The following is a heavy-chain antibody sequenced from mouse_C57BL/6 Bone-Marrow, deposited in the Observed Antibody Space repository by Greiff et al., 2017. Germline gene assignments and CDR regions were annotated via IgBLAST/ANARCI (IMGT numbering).Heavy chain of an antibody. D-gene: IGHD2-3*01. J-gene: IGHJ3*01. CDR2: FYPGSGSI. V-gene: IGHV1-62-2*01. Sequence: QVQLKESGAELVKPGASVKLSCKASGFTFTEYTIHWVKQRSGQGLEWIGWFYPGSGSIKYTEKFKGKATLTADKSSSTVYMAISRLTSENCAVYVGARHEDRGWLQPFDYWGQGTMVTVSA. CDR3: ARHEDRGWLQPFDY. CDR1: GFTFTEYT.